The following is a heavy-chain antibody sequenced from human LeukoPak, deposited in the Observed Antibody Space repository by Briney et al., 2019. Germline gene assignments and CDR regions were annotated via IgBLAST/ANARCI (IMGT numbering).Heavy chain of an antibody. CDR3: ARALEWFDTYYFDY. CDR2: IYYSGST. J-gene: IGHJ4*02. V-gene: IGHV4-59*01. D-gene: IGHD3-3*01. CDR1: GGSISSYY. Sequence: PSETLSLTCTVSGGSISSYYWSWTRQPPGKGLEWIGYIYYSGSTNCNPSLKSRVTISVDTSKNQFSLKLSSVTAADTAVYYCARALEWFDTYYFDYWGQGTLVTVSS.